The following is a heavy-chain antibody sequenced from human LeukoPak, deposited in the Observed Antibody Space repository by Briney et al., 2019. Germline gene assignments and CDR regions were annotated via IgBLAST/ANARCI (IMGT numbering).Heavy chain of an antibody. CDR1: GFTLGDYA. V-gene: IGHV3-49*03. Sequence: GGSLRLSCTASGFTLGDYAMSWFRQAPGKGLEWVGFIRSKAYGGTTEYAASVKGRFTISRDDSKSIAYLQMNSLKTEDTAVYYCVAGTTDYWGQGTLVTVSS. J-gene: IGHJ4*02. D-gene: IGHD2-15*01. CDR2: IRSKAYGGTT. CDR3: VAGTTDY.